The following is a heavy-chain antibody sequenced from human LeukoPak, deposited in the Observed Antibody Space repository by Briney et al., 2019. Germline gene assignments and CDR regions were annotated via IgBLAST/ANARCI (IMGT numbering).Heavy chain of an antibody. CDR1: GGSFSGYY. J-gene: IGHJ4*02. CDR3: ASLYYDSSGQFGDY. CDR2: INHSGST. V-gene: IGHV4-34*01. Sequence: SETLSLTCAVYGGSFSGYYWSWIRQPPGKGLEWIGEINHSGSTNYNPSLKSRVTISVDTSKNQLSLKLSSVTAADTAVYYCASLYYDSSGQFGDYWGQGTLVTVSS. D-gene: IGHD3-22*01.